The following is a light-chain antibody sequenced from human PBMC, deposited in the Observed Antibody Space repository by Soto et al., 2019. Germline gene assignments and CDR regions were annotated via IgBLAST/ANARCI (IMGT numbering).Light chain of an antibody. CDR1: QSISSY. CDR3: QQRYNTPRT. J-gene: IGKJ3*01. V-gene: IGKV1-39*01. CDR2: AAS. Sequence: DIQMTQSPSSLSASVGDSVTITSRASQSISSYLNWYQQKPGKATKLLIYAASSLQSGVPSRFSGSGSGTDFTLTISSLQLEDFATYYCQQRYNTPRTVGPGTKVDIK.